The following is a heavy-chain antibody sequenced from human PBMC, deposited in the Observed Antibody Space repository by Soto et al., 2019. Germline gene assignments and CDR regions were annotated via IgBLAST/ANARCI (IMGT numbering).Heavy chain of an antibody. CDR2: IIPIFGTA. CDR1: GGTFSSYA. D-gene: IGHD2-21*02. CDR3: AREGPPYCGGDCSWVSYFDL. Sequence: QVQLVQSGAEVKKPGSSVKVSCKASGGTFSSYAISWVRQAPGQGLEWMGGIIPIFGTANYAQKFQGRVTITADEATSTADMELSSLRSEDTAVYYCAREGPPYCGGDCSWVSYFDLWGRGTLVTVSS. J-gene: IGHJ2*01. V-gene: IGHV1-69*12.